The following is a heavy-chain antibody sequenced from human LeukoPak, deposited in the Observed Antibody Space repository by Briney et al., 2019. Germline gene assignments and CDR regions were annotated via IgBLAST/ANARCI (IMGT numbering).Heavy chain of an antibody. Sequence: SETLSLTGTVSGGSISSYYWSWIRQPAGKGLEWIGRIFTSGSTNYNPSLKSRVTMSVDTSKNQFSLKLSSVTAADTAVYYCARDLYCSSTSCYRFDPWGQGTLVTVSS. CDR2: IFTSGST. CDR1: GGSISSYY. V-gene: IGHV4-4*07. CDR3: ARDLYCSSTSCYRFDP. D-gene: IGHD2-2*01. J-gene: IGHJ5*02.